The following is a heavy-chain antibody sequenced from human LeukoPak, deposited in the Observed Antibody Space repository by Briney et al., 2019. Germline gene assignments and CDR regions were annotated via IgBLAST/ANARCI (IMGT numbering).Heavy chain of an antibody. CDR2: IFYSGST. J-gene: IGHJ5*02. D-gene: IGHD5-12*01. V-gene: IGHV4-39*07. CDR3: ARVEDSGYDYRGRFDP. CDR1: GGSITTSNYY. Sequence: PSETLSLTCTVSGGSITTSNYYWGWIRQPPGKGLEWIGNIFYSGSTYYNPSLRSRVTISVDTSKNQFSLKLSSVTAADTAVYYCARVEDSGYDYRGRFDPWGQGTLVTVSS.